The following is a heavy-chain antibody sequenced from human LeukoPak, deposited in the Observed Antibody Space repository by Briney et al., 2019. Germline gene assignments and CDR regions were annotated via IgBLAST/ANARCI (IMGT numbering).Heavy chain of an antibody. J-gene: IGHJ4*02. CDR1: GGSISSYY. CDR2: IYTSGST. CDR3: ARGTKTKWELPGDFDY. V-gene: IGHV4-4*07. D-gene: IGHD1-26*01. Sequence: SETLSLTCTVSGGSISSYYWSWIRQPAGKGLEWIGRIYTSGSTNYNPSLKSRLTMSVDTSKNQFSLKLSSVTAADTAVYYCARGTKTKWELPGDFDYWGQGTLVTVSS.